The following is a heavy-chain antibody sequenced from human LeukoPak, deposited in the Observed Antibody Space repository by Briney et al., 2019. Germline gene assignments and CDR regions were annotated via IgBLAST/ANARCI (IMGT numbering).Heavy chain of an antibody. Sequence: GGSLRLSCAASGFTFSSYTMNWVRQAPGKGLEWVSFISTSSSYIYYADSVKGRFTISRDNAKNSLYLQMNSLRAEDTAVYYCARVWSPPYTSTWPDYDYWGQGTLVTVSS. J-gene: IGHJ4*02. CDR1: GFTFSSYT. CDR3: ARVWSPPYTSTWPDYDY. D-gene: IGHD6-13*01. CDR2: ISTSSSYI. V-gene: IGHV3-21*01.